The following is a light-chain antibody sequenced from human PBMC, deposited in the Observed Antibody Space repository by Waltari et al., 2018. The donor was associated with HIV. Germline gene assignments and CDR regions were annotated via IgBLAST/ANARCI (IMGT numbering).Light chain of an antibody. Sequence: QSALTQPRSVSGSPGQSVTISCTGTSSDVGGYNYVSWYQKQPGKAPKLMIYEVSKLPSGVPDRLSGSKSGNTASLTISGRQAEDEADYYCCSYAGSYTFVVFGGGTRLTVL. CDR3: CSYAGSYTFVV. CDR1: SSDVGGYNY. CDR2: EVS. V-gene: IGLV2-11*01. J-gene: IGLJ2*01.